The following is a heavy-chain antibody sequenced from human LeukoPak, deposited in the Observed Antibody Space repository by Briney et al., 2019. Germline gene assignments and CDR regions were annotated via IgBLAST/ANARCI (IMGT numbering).Heavy chain of an antibody. D-gene: IGHD3-10*01. J-gene: IGHJ4*02. V-gene: IGHV3-23*01. CDR3: AKDIRITMVRGVINDY. CDR1: GFTFSNYA. Sequence: GGSLRLSCAASGFTFSNYAMSRVRQAPGKGLEWVSTISGSDGGTYYADSVKGRFTISRDNSKNTLYLQMNSLRAEDTAVYYCAKDIRITMVRGVINDYWGQGTLVTVSS. CDR2: ISGSDGGT.